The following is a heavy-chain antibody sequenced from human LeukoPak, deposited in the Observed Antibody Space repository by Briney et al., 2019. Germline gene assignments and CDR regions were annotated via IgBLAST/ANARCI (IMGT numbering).Heavy chain of an antibody. CDR3: ARVSYYYDSSGYYPPRAPDYFDY. Sequence: SETLSLTCTVSGGSISSSSYYWGWIRQPPGKGLEWIGSIYYSGSTYYNPSLKSRVTISVDTSKNQFSLKLSSVTAADTAVYYCARVSYYYDSSGYYPPRAPDYFDYWGQGTLVTVSS. D-gene: IGHD3-22*01. CDR1: GGSISSSSYY. V-gene: IGHV4-39*07. J-gene: IGHJ4*02. CDR2: IYYSGST.